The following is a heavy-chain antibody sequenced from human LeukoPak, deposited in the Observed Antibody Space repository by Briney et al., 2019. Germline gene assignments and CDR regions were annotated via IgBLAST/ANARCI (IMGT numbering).Heavy chain of an antibody. CDR3: AREGFRGGSVLDY. V-gene: IGHV3-30*04. Sequence: SGRSLRLSCAASGFTFSSYAMHWVRQAPGKGLEWVAVISYDGSNKYYADSVKGRFTISRDNSKNTLYLQMNSLRAEDTAVYYCAREGFRGGSVLDYWGQGTLVTVSS. J-gene: IGHJ4*02. CDR2: ISYDGSNK. CDR1: GFTFSSYA. D-gene: IGHD3-10*01.